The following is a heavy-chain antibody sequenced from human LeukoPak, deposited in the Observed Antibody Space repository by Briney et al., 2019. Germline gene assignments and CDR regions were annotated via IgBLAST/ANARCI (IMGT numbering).Heavy chain of an antibody. J-gene: IGHJ4*02. CDR1: GYSFTNSW. CDR3: ARGNLAAAGTILFDY. CDR2: IYPGDSDT. Sequence: GESLKISCKGSGYSFTNSWIGWVRQMPGKGLEWMGIIYPGDSDTRYSPSFQGQVTISADKSISTAYLQWSSLKASDTAMYYCARGNLAAAGTILFDYWGQGTLVTVSS. D-gene: IGHD6-13*01. V-gene: IGHV5-51*01.